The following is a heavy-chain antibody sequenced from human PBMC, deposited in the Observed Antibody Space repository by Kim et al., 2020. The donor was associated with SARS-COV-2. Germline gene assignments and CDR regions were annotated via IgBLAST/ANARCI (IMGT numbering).Heavy chain of an antibody. CDR2: ISSSGSTI. J-gene: IGHJ4*02. V-gene: IGHV3-11*01. CDR3: ARGAEVLRYFDWLSKFDY. CDR1: GFTFSDYY. D-gene: IGHD3-9*01. Sequence: GGSLRLSCAASGFTFSDYYMSWIRQAPWKGLEWVSYISSSGSTIYYADSVKGRFTISRDNAKNSLYLQMNSLRAEDTAVYYCARGAEVLRYFDWLSKFDYWGQGTLVTVSS.